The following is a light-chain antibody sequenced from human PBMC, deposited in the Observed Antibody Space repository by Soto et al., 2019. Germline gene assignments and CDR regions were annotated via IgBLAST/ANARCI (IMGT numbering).Light chain of an antibody. J-gene: IGKJ1*01. V-gene: IGKV3-20*01. CDR3: QQYGSSPPWT. CDR2: GAS. CDR1: QSVSSSY. Sequence: EIVLTQSPGTLSLSPGERATLSCRASQSVSSSYLAWYQQKPGQAPRLLIYGASSRATGIPDRFSGSGSGTGFPLTISRVEPEDFAVYYCQQYGSSPPWTFGQGTKVEIK.